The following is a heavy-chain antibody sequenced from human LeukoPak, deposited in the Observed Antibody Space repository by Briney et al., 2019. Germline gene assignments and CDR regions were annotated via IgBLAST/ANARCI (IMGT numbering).Heavy chain of an antibody. CDR2: IYYSGRT. CDR1: GGSISSSSYY. V-gene: IGHV4-39*01. D-gene: IGHD3-10*01. Sequence: SETLCLTCTVSGGSISSSSYYWGWIRQPPGKGLGWIGIIYYSGRTYYNPSLKSRVTISVDTSKNQFFLKLSSVTAAYTAVYSCARHLTPITMFRGVIPYVFYIWGEATMVTVSS. CDR3: ARHLTPITMFRGVIPYVFYI. J-gene: IGHJ3*02.